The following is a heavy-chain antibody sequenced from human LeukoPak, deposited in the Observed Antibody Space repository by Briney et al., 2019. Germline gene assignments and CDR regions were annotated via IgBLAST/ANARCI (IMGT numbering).Heavy chain of an antibody. J-gene: IGHJ4*02. CDR1: GATFGSHS. CDR2: ISAYNGNT. CDR3: ARDYGGGLGGLDY. V-gene: IGHV1-18*01. Sequence: GASVKVSCKASGATFGSHSISWVRQAPGQGLEWMGWISAYNGNTDYAQKLQGRVTMTTDTSTSTAYMELRSLTSDDTAVYYCARDYGGGLGGLDYWGQGTLVTVSS. D-gene: IGHD3-10*01.